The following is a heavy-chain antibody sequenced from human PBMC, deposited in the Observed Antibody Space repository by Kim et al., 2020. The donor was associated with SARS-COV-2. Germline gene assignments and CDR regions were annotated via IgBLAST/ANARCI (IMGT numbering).Heavy chain of an antibody. V-gene: IGHV4-31*03. Sequence: SETLSLTCTVSGGSISSGGYYWSWIRQHPGKGLEWIGYIYYSGSTYYNPSLKSRVTISVDTSKNQFTLKLSSVTAADTAVYYGARDYRGRIDYWGQGALVTVSA. D-gene: IGHD4-4*01. CDR3: ARDYRGRIDY. CDR2: IYYSGST. J-gene: IGHJ4*02. CDR1: GGSISSGGYY.